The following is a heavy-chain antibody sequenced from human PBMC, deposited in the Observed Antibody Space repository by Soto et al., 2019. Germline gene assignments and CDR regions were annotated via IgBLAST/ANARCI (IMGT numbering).Heavy chain of an antibody. CDR2: IYWDDDK. J-gene: IGHJ4*02. CDR3: ALKGDGYRGFKY. V-gene: IGHV2-5*02. Sequence: QITLKESGPTLVKPTQTLTLTCTLSGFSLSTSGVGVGWIRQPPGKALEWLALIYWDDDKRYSPFLKSRLTIPKDTSKNQVVLTLTNMDPVDTATNYCALKGDGYRGFKYWGQGTLVTVSS. CDR1: GFSLSTSGVG. D-gene: IGHD5-12*01.